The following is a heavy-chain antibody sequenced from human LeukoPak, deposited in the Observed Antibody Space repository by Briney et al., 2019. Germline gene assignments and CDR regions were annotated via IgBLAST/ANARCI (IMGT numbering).Heavy chain of an antibody. J-gene: IGHJ4*02. CDR1: GGSISSYY. CDR3: ARLVAVVVPAAIHFDY. Sequence: SETLSLTCTVSGGSISSYYWGWIRQPPGKGLEWIGSIYYSGSTYHNPSLKSRVTISVDTSKNQFSLKLSSVTAADTAVYYCARLVAVVVPAAIHFDYWGQGTLVTVSS. V-gene: IGHV4-39*01. CDR2: IYYSGST. D-gene: IGHD2-2*01.